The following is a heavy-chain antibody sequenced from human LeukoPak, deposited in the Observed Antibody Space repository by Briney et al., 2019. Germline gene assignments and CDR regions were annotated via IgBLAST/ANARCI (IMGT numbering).Heavy chain of an antibody. CDR1: GYTFTSYG. J-gene: IGHJ4*02. V-gene: IGHV1-69*05. Sequence: SVKVSCKASGYTFTSYGISWVRQAPGQGLEWMGGIIPIFGTANYAQKFQGRVTITTDESTSTAYMELSSLRSEDTAVYYCARPQYSGSNRGPFDYWGQGTLVTVSS. D-gene: IGHD1-26*01. CDR2: IIPIFGTA. CDR3: ARPQYSGSNRGPFDY.